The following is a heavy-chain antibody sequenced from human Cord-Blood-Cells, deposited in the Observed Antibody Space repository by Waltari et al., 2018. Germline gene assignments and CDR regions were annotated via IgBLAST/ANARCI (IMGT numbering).Heavy chain of an antibody. CDR2: FDPEDGET. D-gene: IGHD3-10*01. Sequence: QVQLVQSGAEVKKPGASVKVSCTVSGYTLTELSMHWVRQAPGKGLEWMGGFDPEDGETIYAQKFQGRVTMTEDTSTDTAYMELSSLRSEDTAVYYCASPTVLWFGELFPYGMDVWGQGTTVTVSS. CDR1: GYTLTELS. V-gene: IGHV1-24*01. CDR3: ASPTVLWFGELFPYGMDV. J-gene: IGHJ6*02.